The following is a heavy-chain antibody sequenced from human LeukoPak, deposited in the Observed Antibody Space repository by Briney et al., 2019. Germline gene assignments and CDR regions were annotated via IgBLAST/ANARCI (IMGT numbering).Heavy chain of an antibody. J-gene: IGHJ4*02. CDR3: ARSYAIAARLFDY. V-gene: IGHV3-48*04. CDR1: GFTFSNYG. Sequence: GGSLRLSCAASGFTFSNYGMNWVRQAPGKGLEWVSYISSSGSTIYYADSVKGRFTISRDNAKNSLYLQMNSLRAEDTAVYYCARSYAIAARLFDYWGQGTLVTVSS. D-gene: IGHD6-6*01. CDR2: ISSSGSTI.